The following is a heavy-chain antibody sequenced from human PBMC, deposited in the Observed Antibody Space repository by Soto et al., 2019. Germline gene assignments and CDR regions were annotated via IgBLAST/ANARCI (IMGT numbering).Heavy chain of an antibody. CDR3: ARGFPPSITIFVVVQPYYYYGMDV. J-gene: IGHJ6*02. Sequence: SETLSLTCAVYGGSFSGYYWSWIRQPPGKGLEWIGEINHSGSTNYNPSLKSRVTISVDTSKNQFSLKLSSVTAADTAVYYCARGFPPSITIFVVVQPYYYYGMDVWGPGITVTVSS. CDR1: GGSFSGYY. D-gene: IGHD3-3*01. CDR2: INHSGST. V-gene: IGHV4-34*01.